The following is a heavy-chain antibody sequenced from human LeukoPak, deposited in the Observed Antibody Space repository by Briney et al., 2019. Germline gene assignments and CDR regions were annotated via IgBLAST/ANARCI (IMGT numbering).Heavy chain of an antibody. J-gene: IGHJ4*02. CDR3: ARGLTVRGSCGLGY. D-gene: IGHD1-26*01. V-gene: IGHV1-8*01. CDR1: GYTFTSYD. CDR2: MNPNSGNT. Sequence: GASVKVSCKASGYTFTSYDINWVRQATRQGLEWMGWMNPNSGNTGYAQKFQGRVTMTRNTSISTAYMELSSLRSEDTAVYYCARGLTVRGSCGLGYWGQGTLVTVSS.